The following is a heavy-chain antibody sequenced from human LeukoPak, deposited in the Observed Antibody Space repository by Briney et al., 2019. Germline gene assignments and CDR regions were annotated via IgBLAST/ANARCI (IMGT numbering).Heavy chain of an antibody. CDR2: IYSGGST. Sequence: GGSLRLSCAASGFTVSSNYMSWVRQAPGKGLEWVSVIYSGGSTYYADSVKGRFTIFRDNSKNTLYLQMNSLRAEDTAVYYCARAWYSSSTFDYWGQGTLVTVSS. CDR1: GFTVSSNY. CDR3: ARAWYSSSTFDY. J-gene: IGHJ4*02. V-gene: IGHV3-53*01. D-gene: IGHD6-6*01.